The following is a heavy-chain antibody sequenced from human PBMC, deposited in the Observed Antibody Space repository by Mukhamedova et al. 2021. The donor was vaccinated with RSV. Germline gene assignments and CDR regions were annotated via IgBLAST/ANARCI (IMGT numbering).Heavy chain of an antibody. Sequence: GQRLEWMGWINAGNGNTKYTQKFQGRVTITRDTSASTAYMELSSLRSEDTAVYYCARDPPMVRGVNLPGYWGQGNLVTVSS. CDR3: ARDPPMVRGVNLPGY. V-gene: IGHV1-3*01. J-gene: IGHJ4*02. CDR2: INAGNGNT. D-gene: IGHD3-10*01.